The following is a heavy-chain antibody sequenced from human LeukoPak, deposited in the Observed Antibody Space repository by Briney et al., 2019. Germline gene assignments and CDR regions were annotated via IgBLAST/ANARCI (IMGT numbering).Heavy chain of an antibody. J-gene: IGHJ4*02. CDR1: GFTFSSYA. D-gene: IGHD5-24*01. CDR2: ISYDGSSK. Sequence: GGSLRLSCAASGFTFSSYAMHWVRQAPGKGLEWVAIISYDGSSKYYADSVKGRFTISRDGSKNTLYLQINSLRAEDTAVYYCASNVMTTIVFGFFDYWGQGTLVTVSS. V-gene: IGHV3-30-3*01. CDR3: ASNVMTTIVFGFFDY.